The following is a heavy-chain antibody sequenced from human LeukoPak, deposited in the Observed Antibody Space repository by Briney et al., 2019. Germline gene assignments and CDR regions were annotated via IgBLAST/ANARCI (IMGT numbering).Heavy chain of an antibody. CDR3: ARAPPRITMVREGGWFDP. CDR2: IYTSGST. CDR1: GGSISSYY. Sequence: PSETLSLTCTVSGGSISSYYWSWIRQPAGKGLEWIGRIYTSGSTNYNPSLKSRVTMSVDTSKNQFSLKLSSVTAADTAVYYCARAPPRITMVREGGWFDPWGQGTLVTVSS. J-gene: IGHJ5*02. D-gene: IGHD3-10*01. V-gene: IGHV4-4*07.